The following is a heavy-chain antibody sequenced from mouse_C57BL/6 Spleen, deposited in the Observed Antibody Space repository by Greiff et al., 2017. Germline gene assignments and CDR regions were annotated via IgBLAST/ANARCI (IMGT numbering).Heavy chain of an antibody. D-gene: IGHD2-5*01. CDR1: GFTFSDYG. Sequence: EVQRVESGGGLVKPGGSLKLSCAASGFTFSDYGMHWVRQAPEKGLEWVAYISSGSSTIYYADTVKGRFTISRDNAKTTLFLQMTSLRSEDTAMYYCARPPYYSNYVFAYWGQGTLVTVSA. J-gene: IGHJ3*01. CDR3: ARPPYYSNYVFAY. CDR2: ISSGSSTI. V-gene: IGHV5-17*01.